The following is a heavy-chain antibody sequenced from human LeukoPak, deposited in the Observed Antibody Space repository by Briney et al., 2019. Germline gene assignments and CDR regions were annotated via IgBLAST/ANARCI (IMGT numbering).Heavy chain of an antibody. Sequence: SETLSLTCAVYGGSFSSYYWSWIRQPAGKGLEWIGRIYTSGSTNYNPSLKSRVTMSVDTSKNQFSLKLSSVTAADTAVYYCARGLYYYGSGSYYNPKRYYYYYMDVWGKGTTVTISS. CDR1: GGSFSSYY. J-gene: IGHJ6*03. CDR3: ARGLYYYGSGSYYNPKRYYYYYMDV. CDR2: IYTSGST. D-gene: IGHD3-10*01. V-gene: IGHV4-59*10.